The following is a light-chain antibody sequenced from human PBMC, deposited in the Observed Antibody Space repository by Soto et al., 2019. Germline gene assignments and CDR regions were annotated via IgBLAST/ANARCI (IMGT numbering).Light chain of an antibody. Sequence: DIQLTQSPSFLSASLGDRVTITCRASRDISNFLAWYQQKPGKAPKLLIYAASTLQSGVPSRFSGSGSGREFTLTISSLQPEDFATYHCQQLNSYPIATFGGGTKVDIK. CDR3: QQLNSYPIAT. V-gene: IGKV1-9*01. CDR1: RDISNF. J-gene: IGKJ4*01. CDR2: AAS.